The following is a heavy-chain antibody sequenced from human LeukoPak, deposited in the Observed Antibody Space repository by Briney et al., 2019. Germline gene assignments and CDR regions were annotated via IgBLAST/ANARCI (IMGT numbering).Heavy chain of an antibody. J-gene: IGHJ4*02. CDR3: ARARGDSSPASRYFDY. V-gene: IGHV3-74*01. CDR2: INIDERIT. CDR1: GFSFSTQR. Sequence: PGGSLRLSCAASGFSFSTQRMHWVRQAPGKGLVWVSYINIDERITGYADSVKGRFTISRDNAKNTLYLQMNSLRAEDTAMFYCARARGDSSPASRYFDYWGQGALVTVSS. D-gene: IGHD5-18*01.